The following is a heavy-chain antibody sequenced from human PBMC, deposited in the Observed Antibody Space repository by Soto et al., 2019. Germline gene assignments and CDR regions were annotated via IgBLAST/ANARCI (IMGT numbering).Heavy chain of an antibody. CDR3: AKGLLRYFDWLSAADY. CDR2: ISYDGSNK. CDR1: GFTFSSYG. J-gene: IGHJ4*02. V-gene: IGHV3-30*18. D-gene: IGHD3-9*01. Sequence: QVQLVESGGGVVQPGRSLRLSCAASGFTFSSYGMHWVRQAPGKGLEWVAVISYDGSNKYYADSVKGRFTISRDNSKNTLYLQMTSLRAEDTAVYYCAKGLLRYFDWLSAADYWGQGTLVTVSS.